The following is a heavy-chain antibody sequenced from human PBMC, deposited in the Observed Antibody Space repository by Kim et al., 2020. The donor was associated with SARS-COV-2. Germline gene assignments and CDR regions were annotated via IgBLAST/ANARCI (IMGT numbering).Heavy chain of an antibody. CDR3: AKDHANYDILTGYPYSYYGMDV. D-gene: IGHD3-9*01. CDR2: ISGSGGST. Sequence: GGSLRLSCAASGFTFSSYAMSWVRQAPGKGLEWVSAISGSGGSTYYADSVKGRFTISRDNSKNTLYLQMNSLRAEDTAVYYCAKDHANYDILTGYPYSYYGMDVWGQGTTVTVSS. CDR1: GFTFSSYA. J-gene: IGHJ6*02. V-gene: IGHV3-23*01.